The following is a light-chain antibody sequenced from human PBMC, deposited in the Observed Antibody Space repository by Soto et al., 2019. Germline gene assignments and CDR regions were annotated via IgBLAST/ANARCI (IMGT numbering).Light chain of an antibody. Sequence: TGARGTITCRSSQGISSYLAWYQQKPGKAPKLLIYAASTLQSGVPSRFSGSGSGTDFTLTISCLQSEDFATYYCQQYNSFSLTFGQGTKVDI. J-gene: IGKJ1*01. CDR1: QGISSY. V-gene: IGKV1-8*01. CDR2: AAS. CDR3: QQYNSFSLT.